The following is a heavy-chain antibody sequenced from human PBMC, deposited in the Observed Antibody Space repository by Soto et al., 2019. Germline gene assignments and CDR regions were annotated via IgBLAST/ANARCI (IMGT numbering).Heavy chain of an antibody. D-gene: IGHD1-1*01. V-gene: IGHV2-5*02. Sequence: SGPTLVKPTQTLTLTCTFSGFSLSTSGVGVGWIRQPPGKALEWLALIYWDDDKRYSPSLKSRLTITKDTSKNQVVLTMTNMDPVDTATYYCRRTGLSGENSDAFDIWGQGTMVTVSS. CDR3: RRTGLSGENSDAFDI. CDR1: GFSLSTSGVG. CDR2: IYWDDDK. J-gene: IGHJ3*02.